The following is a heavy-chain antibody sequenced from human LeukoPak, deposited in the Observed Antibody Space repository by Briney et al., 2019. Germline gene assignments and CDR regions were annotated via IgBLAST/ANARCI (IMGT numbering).Heavy chain of an antibody. CDR3: ARDLGQFLEWLSKPSYFDY. J-gene: IGHJ4*02. V-gene: IGHV3-20*04. CDR1: GFTFDDYG. D-gene: IGHD3-3*01. Sequence: AGSLTLSCAASGFTFDDYGMSWVRQAPGNGLEWVSGINLNGGSTGYADSVKGRFTISRGNATNSLYRQTDSLITADPAVYYCARDLGQFLEWLSKPSYFDYWGQGTLVTVSS. CDR2: INLNGGST.